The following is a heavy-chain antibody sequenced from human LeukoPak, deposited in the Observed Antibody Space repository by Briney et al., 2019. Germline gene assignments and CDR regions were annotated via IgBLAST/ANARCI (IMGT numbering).Heavy chain of an antibody. CDR2: IDWDDDK. V-gene: IGHV2-70*11. D-gene: IGHD3-10*01. CDR3: AREVVGSGSSPLDY. J-gene: IGHJ4*02. Sequence: SGPALVKPTQTLTLTCTFSGFTLSSSGMSVNWIRQPPGKALEWLARIDWDDDKYYSTSLKTRLTISKDTSKNQVVLRMTNMDPVDTATYFCAREVVGSGSSPLDYWGQGVLVTVSS. CDR1: GFTLSSSGMS.